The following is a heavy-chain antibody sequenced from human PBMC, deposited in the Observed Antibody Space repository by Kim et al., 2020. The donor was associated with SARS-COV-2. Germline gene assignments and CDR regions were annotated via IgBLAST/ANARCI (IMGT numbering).Heavy chain of an antibody. J-gene: IGHJ4*02. CDR2: ISSSGTFL. CDR1: GFTFSRQT. D-gene: IGHD2-2*01. CDR3: ATGSGYCSGSSCYHLDS. V-gene: IGHV3-21*01. Sequence: GGSLRLSCAVSGFTFSRQTMNWVRQAPGKGLEWVSSISSSGTFLYYADSVKGRFTISRDNAKNSLYLQMNSLRAEDTAVNYCATGSGYCSGSSCYHLDSWGQGTLVTVSS.